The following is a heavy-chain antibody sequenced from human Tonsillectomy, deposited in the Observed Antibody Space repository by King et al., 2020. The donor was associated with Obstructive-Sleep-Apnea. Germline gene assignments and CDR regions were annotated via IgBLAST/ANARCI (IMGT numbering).Heavy chain of an antibody. D-gene: IGHD3-10*01. J-gene: IGHJ3*02. CDR1: GGSISSGGYY. CDR2: VYYSGST. CDR3: ARDCYGSGTYAFDI. V-gene: IGHV4-31*03. Sequence: QLQESGPGLVKPSQTLSLTCTVSGGSISSGGYYWSWIRQHPGKGLEWIGYVYYSGSTYYNPSLKSRVTISVDTSKNQFSLKLRSVTAADTAVYYCARDCYGSGTYAFDIWGQGTMVTVSS.